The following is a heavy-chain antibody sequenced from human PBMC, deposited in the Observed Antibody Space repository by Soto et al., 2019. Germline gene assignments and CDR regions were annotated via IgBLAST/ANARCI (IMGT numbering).Heavy chain of an antibody. CDR3: AKSAVAGPFDY. V-gene: IGHV3-30*18. D-gene: IGHD6-19*01. J-gene: IGHJ4*02. CDR1: GFTFSSYG. CDR2: ISYDGSNK. Sequence: LRLSCAASGFTFSSYGMHWVRQAPGKGLEWVAVISYDGSNKYYADSVKGRFTISRDNFKNTLYLQMNSLRAEDTAVYYCAKSAVAGPFDYWGQGTLVTVS.